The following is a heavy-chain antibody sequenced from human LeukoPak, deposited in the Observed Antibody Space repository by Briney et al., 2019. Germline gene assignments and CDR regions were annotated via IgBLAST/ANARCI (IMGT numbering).Heavy chain of an antibody. V-gene: IGHV3-30*01. CDR2: ISIGATRA. CDR1: GFTFNGYA. CDR3: ARGGSGDSWSSFDY. D-gene: IGHD6-13*01. Sequence: PGGSLRLSCAASGFTFNGYAMHWVRQAPGKGLEWVAVISIGATRAHYADSVEGRLTISRDDSKNTLSLQMDSLTPDDTAVYYCARGGSGDSWSSFDYWGQGTLVTVSS. J-gene: IGHJ4*02.